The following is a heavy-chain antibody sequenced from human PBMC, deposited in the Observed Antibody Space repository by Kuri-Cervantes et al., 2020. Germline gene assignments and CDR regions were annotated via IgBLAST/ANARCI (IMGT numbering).Heavy chain of an antibody. CDR1: GGSISSGSYY. D-gene: IGHD3-22*01. CDR2: IYTSGST. CDR3: ARDRPYDSSGYYHWFNP. V-gene: IGHV4-61*02. J-gene: IGHJ5*02. Sequence: SETLSLTCTVSGGSISSGSYYWSWIRQPAGKGLEWIGRIYTSGSTNYNPSLKSRVTISVDTSKNQFSLKLSSVTAADTAVYYCARDRPYDSSGYYHWFNPWGQGTLVTVSS.